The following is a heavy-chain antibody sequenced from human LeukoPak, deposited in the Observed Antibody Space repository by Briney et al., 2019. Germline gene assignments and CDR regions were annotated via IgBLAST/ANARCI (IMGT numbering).Heavy chain of an antibody. J-gene: IGHJ4*02. CDR1: GFTFSSYN. CDR3: ARSRWLDAFDY. Sequence: GGSLRLSCAASGFTFSSYNMNWVRQAPGKGLEWVSSITSGSSYIYYADSVKGRFTISRDNAKNTLYLQMNSLRADDTAVYYCARSRWLDAFDYWGQGTLVTVSS. D-gene: IGHD6-19*01. V-gene: IGHV3-21*01. CDR2: ITSGSSYI.